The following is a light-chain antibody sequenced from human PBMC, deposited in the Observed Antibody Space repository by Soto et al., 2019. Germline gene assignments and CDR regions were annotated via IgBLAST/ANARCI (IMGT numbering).Light chain of an antibody. CDR2: GAS. CDR3: QQYGRSHPFI. Sequence: IVLTQSPGTLSLSPGERATLSCRASQSVSSSYLAWYQQKPGQPPSLLIYGASSRATGIPDSFSGSGSATDFTLPISRLQTPDFAAYYCQQYGRSHPFIFGPGTKVDIK. J-gene: IGKJ3*01. CDR1: QSVSSSY. V-gene: IGKV3-20*01.